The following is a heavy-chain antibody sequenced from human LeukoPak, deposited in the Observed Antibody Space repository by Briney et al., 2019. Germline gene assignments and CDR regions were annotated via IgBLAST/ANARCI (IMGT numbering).Heavy chain of an antibody. D-gene: IGHD5-12*01. CDR2: ITTGNSFL. J-gene: IGHJ6*03. V-gene: IGHV3-21*01. CDR1: GFTFSSYN. CDR3: ARGAATRKSGFYYYYMDV. Sequence: GGVLRLSCAASGFTFSSYNVNWVRQAPGKGLEWVSSITTGNSFLYFADSVKGRFTISRDHANNSLYLQMNSLRADDTAVYYCARGAATRKSGFYYYYMDVWGKGTTVTVSS.